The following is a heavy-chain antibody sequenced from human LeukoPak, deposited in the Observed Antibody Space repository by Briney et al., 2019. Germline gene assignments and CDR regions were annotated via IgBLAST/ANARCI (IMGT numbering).Heavy chain of an antibody. Sequence: GGSLRLSCAASGFTFRSSWIHWVSQVPGKGLVWVSRINSDGSTTNYADSVKGRFTISRGNAKNTLYLQMDSLRADDTAVYYCARGGYYGSGNDFRFDPWGQGTLVTVSS. CDR2: INSDGSTT. D-gene: IGHD3-10*01. J-gene: IGHJ5*02. V-gene: IGHV3-74*01. CDR1: GFTFRSSW. CDR3: ARGGYYGSGNDFRFDP.